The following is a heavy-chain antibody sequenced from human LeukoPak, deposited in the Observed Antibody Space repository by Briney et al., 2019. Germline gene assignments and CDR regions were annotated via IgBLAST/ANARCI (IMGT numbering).Heavy chain of an antibody. J-gene: IGHJ5*02. CDR1: GYTFTSYY. CDR3: PRRIHLWNTFDP. CDR2: INPSGGST. V-gene: IGHV1-46*01. D-gene: IGHD5-18*01. Sequence: ASVKVSCKASGYTFTSYYMHWVRQAPGQGLEWMGIINPSGGSTSYAQKFQGRGTMTRDTSTSTVYMELSSLRSEDTAVYYCPRRIHLWNTFDPWGQGTLVTVSS.